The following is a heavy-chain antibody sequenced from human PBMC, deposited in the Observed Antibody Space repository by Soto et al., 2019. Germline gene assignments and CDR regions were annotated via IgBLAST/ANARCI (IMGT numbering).Heavy chain of an antibody. CDR1: GGSISSSSYY. CDR2: IYYAGTT. D-gene: IGHD3-22*01. J-gene: IGHJ4*02. CDR3: ARLGGYYQALDS. V-gene: IGHV4-39*07. Sequence: SETLSLTCTVSGGSISSSSYYWGWIRQPPGKGLEWIGYIYYAGTTSYNPSLKSRVTISADTSNNQFSLKLNSVTAADTALYYCARLGGYYQALDSWGQGTLVTVSS.